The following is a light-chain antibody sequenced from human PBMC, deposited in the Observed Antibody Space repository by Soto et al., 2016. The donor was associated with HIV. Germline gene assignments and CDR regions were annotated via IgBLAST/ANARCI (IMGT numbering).Light chain of an antibody. CDR1: VLSRQY. J-gene: IGLJ1*01. Sequence: SYELTQPPSVSVSPGQTARITCSGDVLSRQYTYWYQQKPGQAPVLIIYKDYERPSGIPERFSGSSSGTTVTLTISGVQAEDEADYYCQSADSSGTYVFGTGTKVTVL. CDR2: KDY. V-gene: IGLV3-25*03. CDR3: QSADSSGTYV.